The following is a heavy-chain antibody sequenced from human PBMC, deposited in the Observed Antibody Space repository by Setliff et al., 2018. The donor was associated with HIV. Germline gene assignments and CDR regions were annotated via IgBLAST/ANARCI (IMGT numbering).Heavy chain of an antibody. J-gene: IGHJ4*02. CDR3: ATVSGYYWQYFDY. CDR2: IYHSGST. V-gene: IGHV4-38-2*01. CDR1: GYSISSGYY. Sequence: SETLSLTCAVSGYSISSGYYWGWIRQPPRKGLEWIGHIYHSGSTSYNPSLKSRATISVDTSKNQFSLKLGSVTAADTAVYYCATVSGYYWQYFDYWGPGTLVTVSS. D-gene: IGHD3-22*01.